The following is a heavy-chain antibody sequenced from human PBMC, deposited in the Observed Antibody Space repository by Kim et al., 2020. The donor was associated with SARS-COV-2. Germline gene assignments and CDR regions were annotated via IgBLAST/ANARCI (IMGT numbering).Heavy chain of an antibody. CDR3: AGVVVAGRQFDR. CDR1: GGSISSSCYY. J-gene: IGHJ5*02. CDR2: IYYSGST. V-gene: IGHV4-39*01. Sequence: SETLSLTCTVSGGSISSSCYYWGWIRQPPGKGLEWIGSIYYSGSTYYNPSLKNRVTISGDTSKNQFTLKLSSVTAADTAVYYCAGVVVAGRQFDRWGQGTLVTVSS. D-gene: IGHD2-15*01.